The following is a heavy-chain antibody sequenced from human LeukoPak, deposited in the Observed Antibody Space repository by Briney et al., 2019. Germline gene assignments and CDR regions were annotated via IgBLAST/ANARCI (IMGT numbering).Heavy chain of an antibody. CDR3: AREPVYDYVWGSYRDY. J-gene: IGHJ4*02. CDR1: GFTFNNYA. CDR2: ISDGGSDT. V-gene: IGHV3-23*01. D-gene: IGHD3-16*02. Sequence: PGGSLRLSCAASGFTFNNYAMTWVRQAPGKGLEWVSSISDGGSDTYYAGSVKGRFTVSRDNSKNTLYMQMNSLRAEDTAVYYCAREPVYDYVWGSYRDYWGQGTLVTVSS.